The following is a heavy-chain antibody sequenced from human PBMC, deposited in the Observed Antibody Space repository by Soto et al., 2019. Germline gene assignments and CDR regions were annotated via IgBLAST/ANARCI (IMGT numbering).Heavy chain of an antibody. CDR1: GGSVSSGSYY. V-gene: IGHV4-61*01. D-gene: IGHD1-26*01. Sequence: SETLSLTCTVSGGSVSSGSYYWSWIRQPPGKGLEWIGHIYYSGSTNYNPSLKSRVTISVDTSKNQFSLKLSSVTAADTAVYYCARGRPGSYFDYRGQGTLVTVSS. J-gene: IGHJ4*02. CDR3: ARGRPGSYFDY. CDR2: IYYSGST.